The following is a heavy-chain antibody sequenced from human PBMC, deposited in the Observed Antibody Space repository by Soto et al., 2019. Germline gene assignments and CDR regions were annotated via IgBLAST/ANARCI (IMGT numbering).Heavy chain of an antibody. J-gene: IGHJ6*02. CDR3: ARGLGNISRGLYCYYYGMDV. Sequence: GASVKVSCKASGYTFTGYYMHWVRQAPGQGLEWKGWINPNSGGTNYAQKFQGWVTMTRDTSISTAYMELSRLRSDDTAVYYCARGLGNISRGLYCYYYGMDVWGQGTTVTVSS. V-gene: IGHV1-2*04. CDR1: GYTFTGYY. CDR2: INPNSGGT. D-gene: IGHD3-9*01.